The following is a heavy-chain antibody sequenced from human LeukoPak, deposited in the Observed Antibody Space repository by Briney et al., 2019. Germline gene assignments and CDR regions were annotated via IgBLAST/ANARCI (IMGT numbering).Heavy chain of an antibody. CDR2: IKQDGSEK. D-gene: IGHD3-22*01. J-gene: IGHJ3*02. CDR3: ARAPSFDSSGFDAFDI. V-gene: IGHV3-7*01. Sequence: GGSLRLSCAASGFTFSSYWMSWVRQAPGEGLEWVANIKQDGSEKYYVDSVKGRFTISRDNAKNSLYLQMNSLRAEDTAVYYCARAPSFDSSGFDAFDIWGQGTMVTVSS. CDR1: GFTFSSYW.